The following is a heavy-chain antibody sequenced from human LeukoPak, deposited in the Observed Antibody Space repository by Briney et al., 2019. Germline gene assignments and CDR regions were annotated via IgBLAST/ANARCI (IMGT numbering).Heavy chain of an antibody. Sequence: ASVEVSCKASGYTFTSYYIHWVRQAPGQGLEWMGIINPSGGSTNYAQKFQGRVTMTRDKSTSTVYMELSSLRSEDTAVYYCTRARGYSSGFDPWGQGTLVTVSS. CDR1: GYTFTSYY. CDR2: INPSGGST. J-gene: IGHJ5*02. CDR3: TRARGYSSGFDP. V-gene: IGHV1-46*03. D-gene: IGHD5-18*01.